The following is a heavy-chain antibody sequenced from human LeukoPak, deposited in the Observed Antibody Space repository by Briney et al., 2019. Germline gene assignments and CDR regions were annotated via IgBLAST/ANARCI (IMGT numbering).Heavy chain of an antibody. CDR2: IYYSGST. CDR3: TKTSGTDSKYTCYYYYGMDV. CDR1: GGSISSGDYY. D-gene: IGHD3-10*01. V-gene: IGHV4-30-4*01. J-gene: IGHJ6*02. Sequence: SETLSLTCTVSGGSISSGDYYWSWIRQPPGKGLEWIGYIYYSGSTYYNPSLKSRVTISVDTSKNQFSLKLSSVTAADTAVYYCTKTSGTDSKYTCYYYYGMDVWGQGTTVTVSS.